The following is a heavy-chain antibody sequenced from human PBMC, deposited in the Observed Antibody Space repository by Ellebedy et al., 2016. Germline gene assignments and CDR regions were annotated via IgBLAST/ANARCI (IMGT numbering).Heavy chain of an antibody. D-gene: IGHD3-22*01. CDR1: GFTFSSFS. CDR3: AMDSSGFREGAFDI. J-gene: IGHJ3*02. V-gene: IGHV3-23*01. Sequence: GESLKISXAASGFTFSSFSMSWVRQAPGKGLEWVSYISGGGGITYYADSVKGRFTISRDNSKNMLYLQMNSLRAKDTAIYYCAMDSSGFREGAFDIWGQGTMVTVSS. CDR2: ISGGGGIT.